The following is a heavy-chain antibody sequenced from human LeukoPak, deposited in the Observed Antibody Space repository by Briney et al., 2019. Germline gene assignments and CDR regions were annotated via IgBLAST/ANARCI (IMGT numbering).Heavy chain of an antibody. J-gene: IGHJ3*02. V-gene: IGHV4-61*02. CDR3: ARWEYYNNSTGYYANAFDI. CDR2: IYTSGST. CDR1: GGSISSGSYY. Sequence: KPSQTLSLTCTVSGGSISSGSYYWSWIRQPAGKGLEWIGRIYTSGSTNYNPSLKSRVTISVDTSKNQFSLKLSSVTAADTAVYFCARWEYYNNSTGYYANAFDIWGHGTLVTVSS. D-gene: IGHD3-22*01.